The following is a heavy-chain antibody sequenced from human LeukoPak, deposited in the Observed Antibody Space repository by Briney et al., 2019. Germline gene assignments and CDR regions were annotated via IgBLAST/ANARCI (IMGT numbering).Heavy chain of an antibody. D-gene: IGHD5-24*01. CDR3: ARDYKYAFDN. Sequence: GGPLRLSCAASGFTFSDYSMNWVRQAPGKGLEWISYIGIDSGNTDYADSVKGRFTISGDKAKNSLYLQMNSLRVEDTAVYYCARDYKYAFDNWGQGTLVTVSS. CDR1: GFTFSDYS. V-gene: IGHV3-48*01. CDR2: IGIDSGNT. J-gene: IGHJ4*02.